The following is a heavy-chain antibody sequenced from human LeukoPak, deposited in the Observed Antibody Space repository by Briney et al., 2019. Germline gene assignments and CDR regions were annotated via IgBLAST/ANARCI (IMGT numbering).Heavy chain of an antibody. J-gene: IGHJ6*02. CDR1: GFTVSSNY. CDR3: ARVKSSSWSYYYYYGMDV. D-gene: IGHD6-13*01. CDR2: IYSGSST. Sequence: GGSLRLSCAASGFTVSSNYMSWVRQAPGKGLEWVSVIYSGSSTYYADSVKGRFTISRGNSKNTLYLQMNSLRAEDTAVYYCARVKSSSWSYYYYYGMDVWGQGTTVTVSS. V-gene: IGHV3-53*01.